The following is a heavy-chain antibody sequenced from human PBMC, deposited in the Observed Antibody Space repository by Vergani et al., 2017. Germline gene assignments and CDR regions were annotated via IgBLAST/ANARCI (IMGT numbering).Heavy chain of an antibody. D-gene: IGHD4-23*01. CDR3: SRDNKQLRPSAFDL. Sequence: QVQLQESGPGLVKPSQTLSLTCTFSGASINNDFYYWHWIRQPAGKGLEWIGRIYVSVIIDYNSSLQSRVSMSVDTSKKQFCLTLTSATAADTADYYCSRDNKQLRPSAFDLWRQGTMVTVSS. CDR2: IYVSVII. J-gene: IGHJ3*01. V-gene: IGHV4-61*02. CDR1: GASINNDFYY.